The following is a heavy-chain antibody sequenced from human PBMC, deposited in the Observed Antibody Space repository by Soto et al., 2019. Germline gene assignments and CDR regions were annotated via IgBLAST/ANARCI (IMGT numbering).Heavy chain of an antibody. CDR3: ARDQLGGSSFDY. V-gene: IGHV3-21*01. J-gene: IGHJ4*02. CDR1: GFTFSSYS. Sequence: GGSLRLSCAASGFTFSSYSMNWVRQAPGKGLEWVSSISSSSSYIYYADSVKGRFTISRDNAKNSLYLQMNSLRAEDTAVYYCARDQLGGSSFDYWGQGTLVTVSS. D-gene: IGHD6-6*01. CDR2: ISSSSSYI.